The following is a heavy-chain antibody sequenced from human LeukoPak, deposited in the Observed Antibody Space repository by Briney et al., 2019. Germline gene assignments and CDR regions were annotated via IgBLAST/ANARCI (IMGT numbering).Heavy chain of an antibody. CDR1: GGTFSTYT. V-gene: IGHV1-69*02. CDR2: IIPILGIA. CDR3: ASLSYDSSGYWNPGFDY. Sequence: GAPVKVSCKASGGTFSTYTISWVRQAPGQGLEWMGRIIPILGIANYAQKFQGRVTITADKSTSPAYMELSSLRSEDTAVYYCASLSYDSSGYWNPGFDYWGQGALVTVSS. D-gene: IGHD3-22*01. J-gene: IGHJ4*02.